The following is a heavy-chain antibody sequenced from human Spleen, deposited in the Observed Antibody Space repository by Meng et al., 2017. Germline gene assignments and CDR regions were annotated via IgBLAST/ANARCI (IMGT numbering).Heavy chain of an antibody. CDR3: VRSSGWVRTGFDP. V-gene: IGHV4-30-4*01. CDR2: IYYSGST. J-gene: IGHJ5*02. CDR1: GGPIRSGDYY. D-gene: IGHD6-19*01. Sequence: QVQLQESGPGLVKPSQTLSLTCTVSGGPIRSGDYYWSWIRQPPGKGLEWIGYIYYSGSTYYNPSLKSRVTVSIDTSKSQFSLKLTSVTAADTAVYYCVRSSGWVRTGFDPWGQGTLVTVSS.